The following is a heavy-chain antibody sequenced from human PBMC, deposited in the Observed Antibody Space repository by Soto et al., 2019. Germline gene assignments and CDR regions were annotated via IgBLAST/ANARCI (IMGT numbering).Heavy chain of an antibody. D-gene: IGHD6-13*01. Sequence: GESLKISRKGSGYNFTTYWIGWVRHMPGKDLERMVIIYPGDYDTRYSPSFQAQVTISADKSINTSFLQRSSLKALDTALYYCARQAAAGKYYYAMDVWGQGTTFTVSS. CDR2: IYPGDYDT. V-gene: IGHV5-51*01. J-gene: IGHJ6*02. CDR3: ARQAAAGKYYYAMDV. CDR1: GYNFTTYW.